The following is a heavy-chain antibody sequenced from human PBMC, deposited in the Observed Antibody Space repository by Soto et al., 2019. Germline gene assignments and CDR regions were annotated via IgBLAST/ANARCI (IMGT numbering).Heavy chain of an antibody. V-gene: IGHV2-5*01. D-gene: IGHD4-4*01. J-gene: IGHJ4*02. CDR2: IYGSDDK. CDR1: GFSLTTNKVG. CDR3: VYREAYTFDH. Sequence: QITLKESGPTLVKPTQTLTLTCTFSGFSLTTNKVGVGWIRQPPGKALEWLAFIYGSDDKRYRPSLRSSLTISKDTFKHHVVLTMTNLDPVDTAAFYCVYREAYTFDHLGQGILVTVS.